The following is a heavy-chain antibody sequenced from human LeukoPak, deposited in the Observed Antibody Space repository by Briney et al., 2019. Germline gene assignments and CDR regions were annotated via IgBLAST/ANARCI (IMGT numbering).Heavy chain of an antibody. Sequence: GGSLRLSCAASGFTFSSYAMSWVRQAPGKGLEWVSAISGSGGSTYYADSVKGRFTISRDNSKNTLYLQMNSLRDEDTAVYYCAKSVCSGGSCYYRHFDYWGQGTLVTVSS. D-gene: IGHD2-15*01. J-gene: IGHJ4*02. CDR1: GFTFSSYA. CDR2: ISGSGGST. V-gene: IGHV3-23*01. CDR3: AKSVCSGGSCYYRHFDY.